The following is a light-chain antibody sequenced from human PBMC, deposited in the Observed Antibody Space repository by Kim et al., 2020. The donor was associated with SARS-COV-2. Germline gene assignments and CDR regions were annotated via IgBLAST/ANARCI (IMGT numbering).Light chain of an antibody. Sequence: SSELTQDPAVSVALGQTVRITCQADSLRSYYATWYQQKPGQAPILVIYGKNNRPSGIPDRFSGSISGNTTSLTITGPQACDEADYYSNSPDSNDNVVFGG. CDR3: NSPDSNDNVV. V-gene: IGLV3-19*01. CDR2: GKN. CDR1: SLRSYY. J-gene: IGLJ2*01.